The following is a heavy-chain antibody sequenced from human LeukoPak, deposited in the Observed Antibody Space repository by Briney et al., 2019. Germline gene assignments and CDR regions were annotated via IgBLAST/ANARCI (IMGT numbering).Heavy chain of an antibody. J-gene: IGHJ5*02. V-gene: IGHV4-34*01. CDR3: ASRYCSSTSCYTENWFDP. CDR1: GGSFSGYY. CDR2: INHSGST. D-gene: IGHD2-2*02. Sequence: SETLSLTCAVYGGSFSGYYWSWIRQPPGKGLEWIGEINHSGSTNYNPSLKGRVTISVDTSKNQFSLKLSSVTAADTAVYYCASRYCSSTSCYTENWFDPWGQGTLVTVSS.